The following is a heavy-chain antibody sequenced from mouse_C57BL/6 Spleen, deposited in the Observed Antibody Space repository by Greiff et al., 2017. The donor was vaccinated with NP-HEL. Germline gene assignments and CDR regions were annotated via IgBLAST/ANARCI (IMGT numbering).Heavy chain of an antibody. D-gene: IGHD1-1*01. CDR2: ISSGSSTI. Sequence: EVQLQESGGGLVKPGGSLKLSCAASGFTFSDYGMHWVRQAPGKGLEWVAYISSGSSTIYYADTVKGRFTISRDNAKNTLFLQMTSLRSEDTARYYCARGITTLVADDWGQGTTLTVSS. CDR1: GFTFSDYG. V-gene: IGHV5-17*01. J-gene: IGHJ2*01. CDR3: ARGITTLVADD.